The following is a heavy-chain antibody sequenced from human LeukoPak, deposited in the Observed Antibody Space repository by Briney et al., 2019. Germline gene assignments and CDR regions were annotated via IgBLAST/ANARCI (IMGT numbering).Heavy chain of an antibody. D-gene: IGHD6-6*01. CDR3: AKLEGGSSSGWFDP. Sequence: GGSLRLSCAASGFTFDDYAMHWVRQAPGKGLEWVSLISWDGGSTYYADSVKGRFTISRDNSKNSLYLQMNSLRAEDTALYYCAKLEGGSSSGWFDPWDQGTLVTVSS. CDR1: GFTFDDYA. CDR2: ISWDGGST. V-gene: IGHV3-43D*03. J-gene: IGHJ5*02.